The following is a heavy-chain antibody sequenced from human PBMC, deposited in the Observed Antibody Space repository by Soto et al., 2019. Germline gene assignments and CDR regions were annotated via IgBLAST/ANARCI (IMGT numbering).Heavy chain of an antibody. CDR2: IYYSGTT. D-gene: IGHD2-2*01. V-gene: IGHV4-31*11. J-gene: IGHJ5*02. CDR1: GGSISSGGYY. Sequence: PSETLSLTCAVYGGSISSGGYYWSWISQHPGKGLEWIRYIYYSGTTYYNPSLKSRVTISVDTSKNQFPLKLSSVSAADTALYYCARCSLVVVPAPGFDPWGRGTLVTVSS. CDR3: ARCSLVVVPAPGFDP.